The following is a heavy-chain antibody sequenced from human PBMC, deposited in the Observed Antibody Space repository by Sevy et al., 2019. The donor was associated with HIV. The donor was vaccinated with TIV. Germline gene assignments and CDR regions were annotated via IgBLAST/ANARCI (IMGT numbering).Heavy chain of an antibody. D-gene: IGHD5-12*01. CDR3: AGSPSLHYSGYDPSFDY. Sequence: GGSLRLSCAASGFTFSSYSMNWVRQAPGKGLEWVSSISSSSSYIYYADSVKGRFTISRDNAKNSLFLQMNSLRAEDTAVFYCAGSPSLHYSGYDPSFDYWGQGTLVTVSS. J-gene: IGHJ4*02. CDR1: GFTFSSYS. CDR2: ISSSSSYI. V-gene: IGHV3-21*01.